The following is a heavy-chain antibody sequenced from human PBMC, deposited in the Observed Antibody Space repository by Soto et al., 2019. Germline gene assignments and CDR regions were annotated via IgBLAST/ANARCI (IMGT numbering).Heavy chain of an antibody. CDR3: ARVGVGHYAFDY. CDR2: IKTDGSST. Sequence: EVQLVESGGALVQPGGSLRLSCAASGFTFSSYWMHWVRQAPGEGLVWVSRIKTDGSSTSYADSVKGRFTISRDNAKNTLYLQMNSLRAEDTAVYYCARVGVGHYAFDYGGQGTLVAVSS. J-gene: IGHJ4*02. D-gene: IGHD3-16*01. CDR1: GFTFSSYW. V-gene: IGHV3-74*01.